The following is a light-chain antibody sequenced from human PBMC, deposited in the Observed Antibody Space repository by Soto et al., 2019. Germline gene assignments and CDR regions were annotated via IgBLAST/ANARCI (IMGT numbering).Light chain of an antibody. CDR1: HSISSY. CDR2: AAS. V-gene: IGKV1-27*01. Sequence: DIQMTQSPSSLSSSVLDVFTITCLASHSISSYVSWYQQKPGKAPKLLIYAASTLQSGVPSRFSGSGSGTDFTLTISSLQPEDVATYYCQKYNSAPFTFGQGTRLEIK. J-gene: IGKJ5*01. CDR3: QKYNSAPFT.